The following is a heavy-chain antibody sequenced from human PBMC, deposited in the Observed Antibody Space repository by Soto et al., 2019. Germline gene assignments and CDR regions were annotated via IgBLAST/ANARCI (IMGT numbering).Heavy chain of an antibody. CDR1: GGSISSGGYS. J-gene: IGHJ4*02. Sequence: SETLSLTCAVSGGSISSGGYSWSWIRQPPGKGLEWIGYIYHSGSTYYNPSLKSRVTISVHTSNSQFSLELSSVTAADTAVYYCARHVRYFDWLTYFDYWGQGTLVTVS. CDR3: ARHVRYFDWLTYFDY. V-gene: IGHV4-30-2*01. CDR2: IYHSGST. D-gene: IGHD3-9*01.